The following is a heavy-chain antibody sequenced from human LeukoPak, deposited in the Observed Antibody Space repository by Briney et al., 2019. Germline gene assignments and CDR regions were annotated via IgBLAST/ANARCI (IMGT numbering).Heavy chain of an antibody. CDR2: ISGSGGST. J-gene: IGHJ3*02. CDR3: AKVLRSGSYYGGDDAFDI. Sequence: PGGSLRLSCAVSGFTFSSYAMSWVRQAPGKGLEWVSAISGSGGSTYYADSVKGRFTISRDNSKNTLYLQMNSLRAEDTAVYYCAKVLRSGSYYGGDDAFDIWGQGTMVTVSS. V-gene: IGHV3-23*01. CDR1: GFTFSSYA. D-gene: IGHD1-26*01.